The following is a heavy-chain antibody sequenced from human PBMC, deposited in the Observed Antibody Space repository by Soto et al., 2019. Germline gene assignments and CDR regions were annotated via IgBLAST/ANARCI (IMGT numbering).Heavy chain of an antibody. V-gene: IGHV3-9*01. CDR1: GFTFDDYA. Sequence: GGSLRLSCAASGFTFDDYAMHWVRQAPGKGLEWGSGISWNSGSIGYADSVKSRFTISRDNAKNSLYLQMNSLRAEDTALSYCAKARRWQAGYGMDVRGKVTTVTVCS. J-gene: IGHJ6*04. CDR3: AKARRWQAGYGMDV. CDR2: ISWNSGSI. D-gene: IGHD4-17*01.